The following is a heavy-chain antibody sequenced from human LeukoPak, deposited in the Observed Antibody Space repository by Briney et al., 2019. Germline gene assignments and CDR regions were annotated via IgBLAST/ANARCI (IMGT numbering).Heavy chain of an antibody. Sequence: SETLSLTCTVSGGSFSSYYWSWIRQPPGKGLEWIGYIYYSGSTNYNPSLKSRVTISVDTSKNQFSLKLSSVTAADTAVYYCARGGVVPAATDFDYWGQGTLVTVSS. CDR3: ARGGVVPAATDFDY. J-gene: IGHJ4*02. D-gene: IGHD2-2*01. V-gene: IGHV4-59*01. CDR2: IYYSGST. CDR1: GGSFSSYY.